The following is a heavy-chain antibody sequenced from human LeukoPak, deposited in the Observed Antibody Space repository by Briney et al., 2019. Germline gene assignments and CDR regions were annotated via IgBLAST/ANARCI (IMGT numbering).Heavy chain of an antibody. V-gene: IGHV4-39*01. J-gene: IGHJ5*02. CDR2: IYYSGST. D-gene: IGHD6-13*01. Sequence: ASETLSLTCTVSGGSISGSSYYWGWIRQPPGKGLEWIGSIYYSGSTYYNPSLKSRVTISVDTSKNQFSLKLSSVTAADTAVYYCARQWAAGWFDPWGQGTLVTVSS. CDR3: ARQWAAGWFDP. CDR1: GGSISGSSYY.